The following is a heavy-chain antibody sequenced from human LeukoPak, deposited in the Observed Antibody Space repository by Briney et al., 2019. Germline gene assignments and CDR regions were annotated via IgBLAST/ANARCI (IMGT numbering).Heavy chain of an antibody. J-gene: IGHJ4*02. Sequence: GGSLRLSCAASGFTFSSYGMNWVRQAPGKGREWVSSISSSSSYIYYADSVKGRFTISRDNAKKSLYLQMNSLRAEDTAVYYCARDRVSMIRGVTALDYWGQGTLVTVSS. D-gene: IGHD3-10*01. CDR3: ARDRVSMIRGVTALDY. CDR2: ISSSSSYI. V-gene: IGHV3-21*01. CDR1: GFTFSSYG.